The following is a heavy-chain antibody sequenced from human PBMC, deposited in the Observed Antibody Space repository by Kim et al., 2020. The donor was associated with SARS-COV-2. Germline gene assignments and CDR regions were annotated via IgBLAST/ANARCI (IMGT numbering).Heavy chain of an antibody. CDR3: GTSSTSGGWGGDAFDI. CDR2: IYYSGST. CDR1: GGSISSSSYY. D-gene: IGHD1-26*01. V-gene: IGHV4-39*01. J-gene: IGHJ3*02. Sequence: SETLSLTCTVSGGSISSSSYYWGWIRQPPGKGLEWIGSIYYSGSTYYNPSLKSRVTISVDTSKNQFSLKLSSVTAADTAVYYCGTSSTSGGWGGDAFDIWGQGTMVTVSS.